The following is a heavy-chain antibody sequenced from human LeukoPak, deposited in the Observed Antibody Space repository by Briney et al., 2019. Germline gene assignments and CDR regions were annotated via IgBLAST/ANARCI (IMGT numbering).Heavy chain of an antibody. J-gene: IGHJ6*02. CDR2: IIPIFGTA. CDR1: GYTFTSYG. D-gene: IGHD6-13*01. V-gene: IGHV1-69*13. Sequence: GASVKVSCKASGYTFTSYGISWVRQAPGQGLEWMGGIIPIFGTANYAQKFQGRVTITADESTSTAYMELSSLRSEDTAVYYCASTPLIVIAAAGTYYYYYGMDVWGQGTTVTVSS. CDR3: ASTPLIVIAAAGTYYYYYGMDV.